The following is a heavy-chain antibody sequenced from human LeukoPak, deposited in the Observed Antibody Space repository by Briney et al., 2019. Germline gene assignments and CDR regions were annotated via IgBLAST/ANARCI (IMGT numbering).Heavy chain of an antibody. V-gene: IGHV4-39*07. CDR3: ARDLYGSGNHFDY. Sequence: SETLSLTCTVSGGSISSSSYYWGWIRQPPGKGLEWIGSIYYSGSTYYNPSLKSRVTISVDTSKNQFSLKLSSVTAADTAVYYCARDLYGSGNHFDYWGQGTLVTVSS. CDR2: IYYSGST. J-gene: IGHJ4*02. D-gene: IGHD3-10*01. CDR1: GGSISSSSYY.